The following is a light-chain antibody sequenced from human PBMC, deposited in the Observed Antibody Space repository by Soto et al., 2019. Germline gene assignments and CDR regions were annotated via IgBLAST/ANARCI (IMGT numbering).Light chain of an antibody. CDR3: SSHTSSRTFV. J-gene: IGLJ1*01. CDR1: SSDVGGYDY. CDR2: EVT. V-gene: IGLV2-14*01. Sequence: QSVLTQPASVSGSPGQSITISCTGTSSDVGGYDYVSWYQQHPGKAPKFMIYEVTNRPSGVSHRFSGSKSGNTASLTISGLQAEDEADYYCSSHTSSRTFVFGTGTKVTVL.